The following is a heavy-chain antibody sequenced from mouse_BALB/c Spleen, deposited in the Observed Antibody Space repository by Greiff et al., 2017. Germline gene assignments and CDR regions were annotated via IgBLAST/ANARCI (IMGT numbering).Heavy chain of an antibody. D-gene: IGHD2-1*01. CDR2: ISSGGST. CDR3: ARGDGNYYAMDY. CDR1: GFTFSSYA. J-gene: IGHJ4*01. Sequence: EVQVVESGGGLVKPGGSLKLSCAASGFTFSSYAMSWVRQTPEKRLEWVASISSGGSTYYPDSVKGRFTISRDNARNILYLQMSSLRSEDTAMYYCARGDGNYYAMDYWGQGTSVTVSS. V-gene: IGHV5-6-5*01.